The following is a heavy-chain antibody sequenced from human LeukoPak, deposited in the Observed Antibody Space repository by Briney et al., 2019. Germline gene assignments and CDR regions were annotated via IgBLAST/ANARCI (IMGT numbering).Heavy chain of an antibody. V-gene: IGHV3-7*01. Sequence: PGGSLRLSCAASGFTFSSYAMSWVRQAPGKGLEWVANIKQDGSEKYYVDSVKGRFTISRDNAKNSLYLQMNSLRAEDTAVYYCSRGAPGVYSSGWYLGWGPVYGYYYGMDVWGQGTTVTVSS. CDR3: SRGAPGVYSSGWYLGWGPVYGYYYGMDV. J-gene: IGHJ6*02. CDR1: GFTFSSYA. CDR2: IKQDGSEK. D-gene: IGHD6-19*01.